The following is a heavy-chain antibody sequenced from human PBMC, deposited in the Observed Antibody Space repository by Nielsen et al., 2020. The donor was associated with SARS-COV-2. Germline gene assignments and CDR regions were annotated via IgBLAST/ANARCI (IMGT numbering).Heavy chain of an antibody. D-gene: IGHD3-3*01. J-gene: IGHJ4*02. CDR3: ARGGFAVVFPTYDY. V-gene: IGHV1-18*01. CDR2: ISPDDDDT. Sequence: ASVKVSCKASGYTFTNFGISWVRQAPGQGLEWMGWISPDDDDTYFAQKFQGRVTMTRDTSTSTVYMELSSLRSEDTAVYYCARGGFAVVFPTYDYWGQGTLVTVSS. CDR1: GYTFTNFG.